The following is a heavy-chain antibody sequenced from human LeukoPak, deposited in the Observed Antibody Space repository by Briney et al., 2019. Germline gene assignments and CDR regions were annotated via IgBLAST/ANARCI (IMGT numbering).Heavy chain of an antibody. D-gene: IGHD3-3*01. Sequence: ASVKVSCKASGYTFTGYYMHWVRQAPGQGLEWMGGINPNSGGTNYAQKFQGRVTMTRDTSISTAYMELSRLRSDDTAVYYCARGAEIDFWSGYYKMYYFDYWGQGTLVTVSS. CDR3: ARGAEIDFWSGYYKMYYFDY. V-gene: IGHV1-2*02. CDR1: GYTFTGYY. CDR2: INPNSGGT. J-gene: IGHJ4*02.